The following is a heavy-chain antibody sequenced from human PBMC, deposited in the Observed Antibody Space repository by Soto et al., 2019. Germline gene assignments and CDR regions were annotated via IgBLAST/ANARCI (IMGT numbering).Heavy chain of an antibody. J-gene: IGHJ4*02. V-gene: IGHV3-74*01. CDR2: IKSDGSGT. CDR3: ARGDGDYYDGNGYLGRH. D-gene: IGHD3-22*01. Sequence: GGSLRLSCAASGSTFSSYAMSWVRQAPGKGLVWVARIKSDGSGTIYADSVKGRLTISRDNARNTLYLQMNSLRAEDTAVYFCARGDGDYYDGNGYLGRHWGQGT. CDR1: GSTFSSYA.